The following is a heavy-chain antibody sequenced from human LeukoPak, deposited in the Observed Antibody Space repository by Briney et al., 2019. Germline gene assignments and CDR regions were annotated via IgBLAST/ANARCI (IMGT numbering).Heavy chain of an antibody. J-gene: IGHJ5*02. CDR3: ARDLVIDGSGSYFDP. D-gene: IGHD3-10*01. CDR2: IRGYNTNT. V-gene: IGHV1-18*01. CDR1: GYTFTTYG. Sequence: ASVKVSCKASGYTFTTYGISWVRQAPGQGLEWMGWIRGYNTNTNYAQKFQGRVTMTIDTSTSTAYMELSSLRSDDTAVYYCARDLVIDGSGSYFDPWGRGTLVTVSS.